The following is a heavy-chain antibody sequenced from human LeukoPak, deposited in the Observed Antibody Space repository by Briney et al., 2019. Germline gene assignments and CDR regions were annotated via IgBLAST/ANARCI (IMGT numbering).Heavy chain of an antibody. CDR1: GYTFTSYA. CDR3: ARAASSWYGYYYYYYGMDV. Sequence: GASVKVSCKASGYTFTSYAMNWVRQAPGQGLEWMGWINTNTGNPTYAQGFTGRFVFSLDTSVSTACLQISSLKAEDTAVYYCARAASSWYGYYYYYYGMDVWGQGTTVTVSS. D-gene: IGHD6-13*01. V-gene: IGHV7-4-1*02. J-gene: IGHJ6*02. CDR2: INTNTGNP.